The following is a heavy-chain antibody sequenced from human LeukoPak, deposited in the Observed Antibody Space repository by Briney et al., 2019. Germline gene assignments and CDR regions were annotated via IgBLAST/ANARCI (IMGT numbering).Heavy chain of an antibody. CDR2: IDPNGGGT. J-gene: IGHJ4*02. D-gene: IGHD6-13*01. CDR3: VRGGGLAAAGTRFDY. Sequence: ASVKVSCKASGYTFTGYYMHWVRQAPGQGLEWMGWIDPNGGGTKYAQKFQGRVTMARDTSISTAYMELSRLTSDDTAVYHCVRGGGLAAAGTRFDYWGQGTLVTVSS. V-gene: IGHV1-2*02. CDR1: GYTFTGYY.